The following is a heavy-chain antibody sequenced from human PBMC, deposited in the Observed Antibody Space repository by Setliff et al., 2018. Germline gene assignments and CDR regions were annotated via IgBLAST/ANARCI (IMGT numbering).Heavy chain of an antibody. J-gene: IGHJ4*02. V-gene: IGHV4-39*01. CDR1: GGSISSSYYY. D-gene: IGHD3-22*01. CDR3: ARQEDDSSGYYSTD. CDR2: IYYCGST. Sequence: SETLSLTCAVSGGSISSSYYYWGWIRQPPGKGLEWIGSIYYCGSTYYNPSLKSRVTISVDTSKNQFSLKLSSVTVADTAVYYCARQEDDSSGYYSTDWGQGTLVTVSS.